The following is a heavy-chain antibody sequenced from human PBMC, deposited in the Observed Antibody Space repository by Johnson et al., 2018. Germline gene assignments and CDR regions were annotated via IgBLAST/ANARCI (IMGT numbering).Heavy chain of an antibody. J-gene: IGHJ3*02. V-gene: IGHV4-59*01. Sequence: QVQLQESGPGLVKPSETLSLTCTVSGGSISSYYWSWIRQPPGKGLEWIGYIYYRGRPNYNPYLQSRVTRSVDTSKNPFPLKLRSVTAAATPVYYRARDLRGYGDDAFDIWGQGTMVTGSS. CDR2: IYYRGRP. CDR3: ARDLRGYGDDAFDI. CDR1: GGSISSYY. D-gene: IGHD4-17*01.